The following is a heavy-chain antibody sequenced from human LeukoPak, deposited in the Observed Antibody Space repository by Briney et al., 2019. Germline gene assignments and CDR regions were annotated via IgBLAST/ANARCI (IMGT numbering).Heavy chain of an antibody. D-gene: IGHD3-22*01. J-gene: IGHJ3*02. V-gene: IGHV3-23*01. CDR2: ISGNGGDT. Sequence: GGSLRLSCAASGFTFSSYAMSWVRQAPGKGLEWVSAISGNGGDTYYADSVKGRFTISRDNSKHTLSLQMNSLRAEDTVVYSWAKVSVTMIVVVASDAFDTWREGTMVTVPS. CDR3: AKVSVTMIVVVASDAFDT. CDR1: GFTFSSYA.